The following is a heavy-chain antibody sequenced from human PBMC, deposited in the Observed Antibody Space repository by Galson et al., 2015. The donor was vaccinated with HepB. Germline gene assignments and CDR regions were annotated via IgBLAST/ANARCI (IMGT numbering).Heavy chain of an antibody. CDR2: INNFKDGGGA. CDR3: TTDLRRGSEY. V-gene: IGHV3-23*01. Sequence: SLRPSCAASGFAFSTYAMSWVRQAPGKGLEWVSGINNFKDGGGAYHADSAKGRFTVSRDDSRNTLYLQINSLTAEDTAVYYCTTDLRRGSEYWGQGTLVTVSS. D-gene: IGHD1-14*01. CDR1: GFAFSTYA. J-gene: IGHJ4*02.